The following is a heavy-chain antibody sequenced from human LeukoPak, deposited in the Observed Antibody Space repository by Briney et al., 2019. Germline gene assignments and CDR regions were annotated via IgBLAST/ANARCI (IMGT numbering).Heavy chain of an antibody. V-gene: IGHV4-4*02. CDR2: IYFSGST. CDR1: GGSISSSNW. J-gene: IGHJ2*01. Sequence: SETLSLTCAVSGGSISSSNWWSWVRQPPGKGLEWIGYIYFSGSTYYNPSLTSRVTISLDTSKNQFSLKLSSVTAADTAVYYCARVISGTVTTEYFDLWGRGTLVTVSS. D-gene: IGHD4-17*01. CDR3: ARVISGTVTTEYFDL.